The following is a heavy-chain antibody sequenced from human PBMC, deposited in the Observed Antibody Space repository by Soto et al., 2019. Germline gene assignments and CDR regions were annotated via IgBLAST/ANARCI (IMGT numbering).Heavy chain of an antibody. Sequence: SETLSLTCTVSGGSISSYYWSWIRQPPGKGLEYIGYIYYSGSTHYNPSLKSRVTISVDTSKNQFSLKLSSVTAADTAVYYCAGSQELSPMIFDYWGQGTLVTVSS. D-gene: IGHD1-7*01. V-gene: IGHV4-59*01. J-gene: IGHJ4*02. CDR2: IYYSGST. CDR1: GGSISSYY. CDR3: AGSQELSPMIFDY.